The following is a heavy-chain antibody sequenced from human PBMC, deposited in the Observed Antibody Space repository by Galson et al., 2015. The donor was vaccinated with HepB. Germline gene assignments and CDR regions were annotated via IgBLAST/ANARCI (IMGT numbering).Heavy chain of an antibody. Sequence: SLRLSCAASGLTFSIYWMTWVRQVPGKGLEWVATIEPDGSEKYYVDSVKGRFTISRDNVKNSLYLQMNSLRAEDTAVYYCARGHPGLEVWGQGTTVTVSS. CDR3: ARGHPGLEV. V-gene: IGHV3-7*01. CDR2: IEPDGSEK. CDR1: GLTFSIYW. J-gene: IGHJ6*02.